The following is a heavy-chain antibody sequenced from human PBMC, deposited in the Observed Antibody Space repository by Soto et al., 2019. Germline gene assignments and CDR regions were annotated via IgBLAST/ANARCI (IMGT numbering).Heavy chain of an antibody. Sequence: SETLSLTCAVSGGSISSGGYSWSWIRQPPGKGLEWIGYIYHSGSTCYNPSLKSRVTISVDRSKNQFSLKLSSVTAADTAVYSWPKAMGTYYYNRGFFYYFDYGAQGTLVPVPP. V-gene: IGHV4-30-2*01. D-gene: IGHD3-22*01. CDR2: IYHSGST. CDR1: GGSISSGGYS. J-gene: IGHJ4*02. CDR3: PKAMGTYYYNRGFFYYFDY.